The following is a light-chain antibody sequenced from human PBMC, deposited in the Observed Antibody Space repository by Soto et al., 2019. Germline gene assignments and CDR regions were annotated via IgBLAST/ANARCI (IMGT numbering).Light chain of an antibody. CDR2: AAS. Sequence: AIQMTRSPSSLSASVGDRVTITCRASQGIRNDLGWYQQKPGKAPKLLIYAASSLQRGVPSRFSGSGAGRDFTLTISSLQPEDFATYYCLQDYNYPWTFGHGSKMEIX. CDR3: LQDYNYPWT. CDR1: QGIRND. J-gene: IGKJ1*01. V-gene: IGKV1-6*01.